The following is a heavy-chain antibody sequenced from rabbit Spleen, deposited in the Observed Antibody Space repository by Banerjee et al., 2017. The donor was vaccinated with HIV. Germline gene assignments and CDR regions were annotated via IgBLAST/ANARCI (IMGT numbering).Heavy chain of an antibody. CDR2: IKTGSGAT. V-gene: IGHV1S45*01. CDR1: GFDLSLYYW. D-gene: IGHD1-1*01. Sequence: QEQLEESGGDLVKPEGSLTLTCKASGFDLSLYYWICWVRQAPGKGLEWIGCIKTGSGATYYASWVNGRFTISKTSSTVTLQLNSLTAADTATYFCARSVGDYIWNLWGPGTLVTVS. CDR3: ARSVGDYIWNL. J-gene: IGHJ4*01.